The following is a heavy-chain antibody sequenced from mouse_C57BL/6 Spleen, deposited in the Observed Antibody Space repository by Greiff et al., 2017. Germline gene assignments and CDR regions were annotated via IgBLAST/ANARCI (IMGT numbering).Heavy chain of an antibody. CDR1: GFSLSTFGMG. CDR2: LWWDDDK. D-gene: IGHD2-1*01. J-gene: IGHJ2*01. Sequence: QVTLKQSGPGILQPSQTLSLTCSFSGFSLSTFGMGVGWLRHPSGKGLEWLAHLWWDDDKYYNPALKSRLTISKDTSKKQVCLKNANVNTADTATDDGDRSYYDGNYYLDYWGQGTTLTVSS. V-gene: IGHV8-8*01. CDR3: DRSYYDGNYYLDY.